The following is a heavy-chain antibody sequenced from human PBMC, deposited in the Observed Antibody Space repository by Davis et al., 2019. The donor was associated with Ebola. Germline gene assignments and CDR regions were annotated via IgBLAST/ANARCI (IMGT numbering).Heavy chain of an antibody. CDR3: ARGEVPDAMFDY. V-gene: IGHV4-61*08. CDR1: GASITSGGYS. J-gene: IGHJ4*02. Sequence: PSETLSLTCAVSGASITSGGYSWSWIRQPPGKGLEWIGYVYYSGSTYYNPSLKSRVTISLDTPKNQFSLKLRYVTAADTAVYFCARGEVPDAMFDYWGRGTRVTVSS. CDR2: VYYSGST. D-gene: IGHD1-14*01.